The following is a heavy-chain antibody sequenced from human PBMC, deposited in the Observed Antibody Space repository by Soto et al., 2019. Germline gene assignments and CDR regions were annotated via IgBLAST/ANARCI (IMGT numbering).Heavy chain of an antibody. Sequence: GASVKVSCKASGYTFTSYGISWVRQAPGQGLEWMGWISAYNCNTHYAQKLQGRVTMTTDTSTSTAYMELRSLRSDDTAVYYCARDRPDIVVVVAAMDYWGQGTLVTVSS. V-gene: IGHV1-18*01. CDR2: ISAYNCNT. D-gene: IGHD2-15*01. J-gene: IGHJ4*02. CDR3: ARDRPDIVVVVAAMDY. CDR1: GYTFTSYG.